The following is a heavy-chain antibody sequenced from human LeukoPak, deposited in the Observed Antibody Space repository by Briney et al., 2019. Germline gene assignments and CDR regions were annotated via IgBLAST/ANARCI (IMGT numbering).Heavy chain of an antibody. Sequence: ASVKVSCKAYGYTFTSYGISWVRQAPGQGLEWMGWISAYNGNTNYAQKLQGRVTMTTDTSTSTAYMELRSLRSDDTAVYYCARGVYMIVEYYFDYWGQGTLVTVSS. CDR1: GYTFTSYG. CDR3: ARGVYMIVEYYFDY. D-gene: IGHD3-22*01. J-gene: IGHJ4*02. CDR2: ISAYNGNT. V-gene: IGHV1-18*01.